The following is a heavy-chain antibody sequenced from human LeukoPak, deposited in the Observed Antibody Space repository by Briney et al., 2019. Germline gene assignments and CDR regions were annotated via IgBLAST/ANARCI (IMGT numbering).Heavy chain of an antibody. Sequence: PGGSLRLSCAASGFTFSSYSMNWVRQAPGKGLEWVSSISSSSSYIYYADSAKGRFTNSRDNAKNSLYLQMNSLRAEDTAVYYCARGYGGTRGDYWGQGTLVTVSS. CDR2: ISSSSSYI. CDR1: GFTFSSYS. J-gene: IGHJ4*02. V-gene: IGHV3-21*01. CDR3: ARGYGGTRGDY. D-gene: IGHD4-23*01.